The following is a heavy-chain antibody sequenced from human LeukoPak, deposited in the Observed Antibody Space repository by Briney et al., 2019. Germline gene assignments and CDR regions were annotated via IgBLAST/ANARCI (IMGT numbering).Heavy chain of an antibody. J-gene: IGHJ5*02. CDR3: ARGEPLAYCGGDCYAPMYNWFGP. V-gene: IGHV1-46*01. D-gene: IGHD2-21*02. CDR1: GYTFTSYY. Sequence: GASVKVSCKASGYTFTSYYMHWVRQAPGQGLEWMGIINPSGGSTSYAQKFQGRVTMTRDTSTSTVYMELSSLRSEDTAVYYCARGEPLAYCGGDCYAPMYNWFGPWGQGTLVTVSS. CDR2: INPSGGST.